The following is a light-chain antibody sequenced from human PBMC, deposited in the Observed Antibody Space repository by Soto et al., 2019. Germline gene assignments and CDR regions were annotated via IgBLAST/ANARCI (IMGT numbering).Light chain of an antibody. CDR1: SNDAGGYNS. CDR3: SSYTSSGTLV. CDR2: GVT. V-gene: IGLV2-14*01. Sequence: QSALTQPASVCGSPGHSITITCTGASNDAGGYNSVSCYQQHPGKAPNLLIYGVTNRPSGISNRFSGSKSGNTASLTISGLQAEDEADYYCSSYTSSGTLVFGGGTKVTVL. J-gene: IGLJ3*02.